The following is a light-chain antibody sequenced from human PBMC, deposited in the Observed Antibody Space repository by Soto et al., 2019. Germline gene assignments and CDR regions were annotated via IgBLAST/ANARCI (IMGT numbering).Light chain of an antibody. Sequence: QSVPTQPPSASGTPGQRVTISCSGSSSNIGSNYVYWYQQLPGTAPKLLIYRSNQRPSGVPDRFSASKSGTSASLAISGLRSEDEADYYCSAWDDSLNGQEVFGGGTKLTVL. J-gene: IGLJ3*02. CDR3: SAWDDSLNGQEV. CDR2: RSN. CDR1: SSNIGSNY. V-gene: IGLV1-47*01.